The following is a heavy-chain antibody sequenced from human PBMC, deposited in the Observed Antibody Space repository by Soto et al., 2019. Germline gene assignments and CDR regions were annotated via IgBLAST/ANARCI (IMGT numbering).Heavy chain of an antibody. Sequence: QLVESGGGLVQPGGSLRLSCATSGFTFNTYWMTWFRQAPGNWLELGANITEAGSGEHYVDSVKGRFTIYRDNGKNSLFLQMNRLRREDSAVYYCVRSFSFDWLLFTLDYWGQGTLVSVSS. CDR3: VRSFSFDWLLFTLDY. V-gene: IGHV3-7*01. J-gene: IGHJ4*02. CDR2: ITEAGSGE. D-gene: IGHD3-9*01. CDR1: GFTFNTYW.